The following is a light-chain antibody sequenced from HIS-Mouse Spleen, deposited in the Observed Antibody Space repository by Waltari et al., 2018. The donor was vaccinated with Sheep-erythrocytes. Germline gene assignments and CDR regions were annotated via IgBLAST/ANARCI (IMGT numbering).Light chain of an antibody. V-gene: IGLV2-23*01. Sequence: QSALTQPASVSGSPGQSITISCTGTSSDVGIYNLVSWYQQHPGKAPKLMIYEGSKRPSGVSNRFSGSKSGNTVSLTISGLQAEDEADYYCCSYAGSSTPWVFGGGTKLTVL. CDR2: EGS. CDR1: SSDVGIYNL. J-gene: IGLJ3*02. CDR3: CSYAGSSTPWV.